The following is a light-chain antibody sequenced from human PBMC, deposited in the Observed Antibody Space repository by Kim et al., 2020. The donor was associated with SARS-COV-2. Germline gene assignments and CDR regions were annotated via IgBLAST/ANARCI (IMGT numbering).Light chain of an antibody. J-gene: IGLJ1*01. Sequence: QSALTQPASVSGSPEQSITISCTGTSSDVGGYNYVSWYQQHPGKAPKLMIYDVSKRPSGVSTRFSGSKSGNTASLTISGLQAEDEADYYCSSYTSSSTFVFGTGTKVTVL. CDR2: DVS. CDR3: SSYTSSSTFV. V-gene: IGLV2-14*01. CDR1: SSDVGGYNY.